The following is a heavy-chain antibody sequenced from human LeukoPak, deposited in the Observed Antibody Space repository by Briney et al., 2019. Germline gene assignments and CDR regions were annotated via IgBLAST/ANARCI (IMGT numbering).Heavy chain of an antibody. CDR2: ISSSSSYI. V-gene: IGHV3-21*01. J-gene: IGHJ5*02. Sequence: KSGGSLRLSCAASGFTFSSYSMNWVRQAPGKGLEWVSPISSSSSYIYYADSVKGRFTISRDNAKNSLYLQMNSLRAEDTAVYYCAKNLHYYDSSGYYAPNWFDPWGQGTLVTVSS. CDR1: GFTFSSYS. CDR3: AKNLHYYDSSGYYAPNWFDP. D-gene: IGHD3-22*01.